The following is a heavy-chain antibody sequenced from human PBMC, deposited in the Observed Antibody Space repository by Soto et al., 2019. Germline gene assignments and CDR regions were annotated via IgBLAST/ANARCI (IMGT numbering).Heavy chain of an antibody. CDR1: GGSVNTAPYH. D-gene: IGHD3-22*01. CDR2: IYYTGST. Sequence: PSETLSLTCTVSGGSVNTAPYHWSWIRQSPRNGLEWIGNIYYTGSTNYNPSFESRVAISVDTSNNQFSLRLTSLTAADTAVYFCARDHHSYYDTSGYYPYCDFWGQGTLVTVSS. V-gene: IGHV4-61*01. J-gene: IGHJ4*02. CDR3: ARDHHSYYDTSGYYPYCDF.